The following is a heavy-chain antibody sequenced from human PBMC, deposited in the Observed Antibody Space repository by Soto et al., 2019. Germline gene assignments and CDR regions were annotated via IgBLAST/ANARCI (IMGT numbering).Heavy chain of an antibody. CDR1: GFTFSTYT. CDR3: ASSVAAAGTMDKFDY. CDR2: ISSRSSFI. Sequence: EVQLVESGGGLVKPGGSLRLSCTASGFTFSTYTMNWVRQAPGKGLEWVSSISSRSSFIYYADSVKGRFTISRDNAKNSLSLQMNPLTAGDTAVYSCASSVAAAGTMDKFDYWGQGTLVTVSS. D-gene: IGHD6-13*01. J-gene: IGHJ4*02. V-gene: IGHV3-21*01.